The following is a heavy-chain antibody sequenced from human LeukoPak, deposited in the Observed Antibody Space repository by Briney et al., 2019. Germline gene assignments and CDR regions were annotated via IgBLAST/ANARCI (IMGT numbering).Heavy chain of an antibody. CDR3: ARVRTMIVASPQYYGMDV. J-gene: IGHJ6*02. CDR1: GFTFSSYA. D-gene: IGHD3-22*01. V-gene: IGHV1-69*01. Sequence: GGSLRLSCAASGFTFSSYAISWVRQAPGQGLEWMGGIIPIFGTANYAQKFQGRVTITADESTSTAYMELSSLRSEDTAVYYCARVRTMIVASPQYYGMDVWGQGTTVTVSS. CDR2: IIPIFGTA.